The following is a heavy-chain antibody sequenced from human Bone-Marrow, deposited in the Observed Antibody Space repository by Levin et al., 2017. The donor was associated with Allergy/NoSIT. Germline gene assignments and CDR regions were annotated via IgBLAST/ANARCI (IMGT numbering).Heavy chain of an antibody. Sequence: SGPTLVKPTQTLTLTCTFSGFSFSSSGVGVGWIRQPPGKALEWLALIYWNDDKSYSPSLKSRLTITKDTSKTKVVLTMANMDPVDTATYYCAYRPLPGDGFHVWGQGTVVAVSS. V-gene: IGHV2-5*01. J-gene: IGHJ3*01. CDR1: GFSFSSSGVG. CDR2: IYWNDDK. CDR3: AYRPLPGDGFHV. D-gene: IGHD3-10*01.